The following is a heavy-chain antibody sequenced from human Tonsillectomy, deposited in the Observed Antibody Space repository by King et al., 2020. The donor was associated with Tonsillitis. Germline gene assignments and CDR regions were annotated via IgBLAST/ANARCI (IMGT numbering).Heavy chain of an antibody. CDR3: AIFRRTWGY. CDR1: GFTFSDHD. J-gene: IGHJ4*02. CDR2: SRSKNKGYTT. Sequence: VKLVESGGDLVQPGGSLRLSCTASGFTFSDHDMDWVRQAPGKGLEWVGRSRSKNKGYTTEYAASVKGRFTISRDASMNSLYLQLNSLKTEDTAVYYCAIFRRTWGYWGQGTLVTVSS. D-gene: IGHD3-16*01. V-gene: IGHV3-72*01.